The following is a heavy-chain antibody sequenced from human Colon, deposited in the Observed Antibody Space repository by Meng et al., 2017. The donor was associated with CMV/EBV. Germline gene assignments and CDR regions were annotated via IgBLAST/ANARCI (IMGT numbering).Heavy chain of an antibody. Sequence: GESLKISCAASGFTFSSYAMSWVRQTPGKGLEWVSTIDSSGAYIADSVEGRLTVSRDNFKNTLDLQMNSLRVEDAATYYCTKLMGNTRVDHWGQGTQVTVSS. CDR3: TKLMGNTRVDH. D-gene: IGHD5-24*01. CDR1: GFTFSSYA. J-gene: IGHJ5*02. V-gene: IGHV3-23*05. CDR2: IDSSGA.